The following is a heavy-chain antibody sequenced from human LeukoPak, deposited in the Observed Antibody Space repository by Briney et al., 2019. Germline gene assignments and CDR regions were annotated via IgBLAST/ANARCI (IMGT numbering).Heavy chain of an antibody. CDR3: AKVPTQYDSSGYVDY. J-gene: IGHJ4*02. D-gene: IGHD3-22*01. V-gene: IGHV3-30*02. CDR2: IRYDGNTK. Sequence: GRSLRLSCAASGFTFSSFAMHWVRQAPGKGLEWMAFIRYDGNTKYYADSVKGRFTVSRDNSKNTLYLQMNSLRAEDTAVYYCAKVPTQYDSSGYVDYWGQGTLVTVSS. CDR1: GFTFSSFA.